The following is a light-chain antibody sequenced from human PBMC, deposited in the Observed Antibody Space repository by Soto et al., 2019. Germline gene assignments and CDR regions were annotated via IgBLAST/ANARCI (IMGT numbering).Light chain of an antibody. CDR1: SDNVGRFYF. CDR3: SSYATTDRRV. J-gene: IGLJ1*01. Sequence: QPVLTQPASVSGSPGQSITISCTGTSDNVGRFYFVSWYQQHPGKAPKLLIYEVTKRPSGVSDRFSGSKSGNTASLTISGLQAEDEADYYCSSYATTDRRVFGTGTKLTVL. CDR2: EVT. V-gene: IGLV2-14*01.